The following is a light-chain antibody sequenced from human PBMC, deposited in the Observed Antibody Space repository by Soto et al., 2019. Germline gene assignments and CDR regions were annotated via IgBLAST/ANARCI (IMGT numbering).Light chain of an antibody. Sequence: SYELTQPPSVSGAPGQTARITCGGNNIGSKSVHWYQQKPGQAPVLVVYHDTDRPSGIPERFSGSNSGNTATLTISRVEAGDEDEYYFQVWDSSSADYCFGPGTNLTVL. CDR2: HDT. V-gene: IGLV3-21*02. J-gene: IGLJ1*01. CDR3: QVWDSSSADYC. CDR1: NIGSKS.